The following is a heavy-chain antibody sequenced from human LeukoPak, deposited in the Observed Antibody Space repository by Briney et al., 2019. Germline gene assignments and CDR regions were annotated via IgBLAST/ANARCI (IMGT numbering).Heavy chain of an antibody. D-gene: IGHD2-15*01. V-gene: IGHV3-74*01. CDR1: GLAFSAYK. Sequence: GGSLRLSCAASGLAFSAYKMHWVRQAPRKGLVWFSRISTDGYTTDYADFVQGRFAASRDNTKNTWSLEMNSLRAEDTAVYYCVVGGSPGYWGQGTLVTVSS. J-gene: IGHJ4*02. CDR3: VVGGSPGY. CDR2: ISTDGYTT.